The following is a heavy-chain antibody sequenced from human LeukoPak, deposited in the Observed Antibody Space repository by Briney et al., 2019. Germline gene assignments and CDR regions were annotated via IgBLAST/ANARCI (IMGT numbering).Heavy chain of an antibody. CDR2: FDPEDGET. V-gene: IGHV1-24*01. D-gene: IGHD3-22*01. CDR1: GYTLTELS. J-gene: IGHJ3*02. CDR3: ATGIVHYYDSSGYPNDAFDI. Sequence: ASVKVSCKVSGYTLTELSMHWVRQAPGKGLEWMGGFDPEDGETIYAQKFQGRVTMTEDTSTDTAYMELSSLRSEDTAVYCCATGIVHYYDSSGYPNDAFDIWGQGTMVTVSS.